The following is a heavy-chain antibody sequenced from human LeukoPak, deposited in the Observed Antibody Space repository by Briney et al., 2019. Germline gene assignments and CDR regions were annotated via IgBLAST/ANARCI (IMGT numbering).Heavy chain of an antibody. Sequence: SGTLSLTCAVSGGSISSSNWWSWVRQPPGKGLEWIGEICHSGSTNYNPSLKSRVTISVDKSKNQFSLKLSSVTAADTAVYYCARAVREKYYYDSSGYFDYWGQGTLVTVSS. CDR3: ARAVREKYYYDSSGYFDY. D-gene: IGHD3-22*01. CDR2: ICHSGST. J-gene: IGHJ4*02. V-gene: IGHV4-4*02. CDR1: GGSISSSNW.